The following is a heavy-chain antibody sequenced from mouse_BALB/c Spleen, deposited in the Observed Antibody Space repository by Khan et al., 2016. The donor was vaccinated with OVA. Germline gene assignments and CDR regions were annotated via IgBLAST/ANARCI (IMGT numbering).Heavy chain of an antibody. CDR1: GYTFTSYV. CDR3: ATPGSTYTWFAY. V-gene: IGHV1S136*01. CDR2: IYPFNDDS. D-gene: IGHD1-1*01. J-gene: IGHJ3*01. Sequence: VQLQQSGPELLKPGASVKMSCKASGYTFTSYVMHWVKQKPGQGLEWIGYIYPFNDDSKYSEKFKGKATLTSDTSSNTAYMELSSLTSEDSAVYYCATPGSTYTWFAYWGQGTLVTVSA.